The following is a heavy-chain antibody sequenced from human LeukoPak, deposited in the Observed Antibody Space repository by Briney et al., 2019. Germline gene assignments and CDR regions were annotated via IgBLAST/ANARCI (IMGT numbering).Heavy chain of an antibody. CDR3: ARAFYYDSSGYADAFDI. CDR1: GYTFTGYY. D-gene: IGHD3-22*01. CDR2: INPNSGGT. Sequence: ASVKVCCKASGYTFTGYYIHWVRQAPGQGLEWMGWINPNSGGTNYARKFQGRVTMTRDTSISTAYMDLSRLRSDDTAVYYCARAFYYDSSGYADAFDIWGQGTMVTVSS. J-gene: IGHJ3*02. V-gene: IGHV1-2*02.